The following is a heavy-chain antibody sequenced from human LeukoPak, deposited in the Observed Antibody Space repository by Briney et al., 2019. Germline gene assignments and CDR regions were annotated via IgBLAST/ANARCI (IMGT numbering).Heavy chain of an antibody. D-gene: IGHD3-16*01. V-gene: IGHV4-59*08. Sequence: KSSETLSLTCTVSGGSISSYYWSWIRQPPGKGLEWIGYIYYSGSTNYNPSLKSRVTISVDTSKNQSSLKLSSVTAADTAVYYCARHVPYGNYDYVWGSPRDAFDIWGQGTMVTVSS. CDR3: ARHVPYGNYDYVWGSPRDAFDI. J-gene: IGHJ3*02. CDR1: GGSISSYY. CDR2: IYYSGST.